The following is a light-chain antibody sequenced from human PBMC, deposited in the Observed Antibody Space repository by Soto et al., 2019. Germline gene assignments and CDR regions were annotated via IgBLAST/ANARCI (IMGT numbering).Light chain of an antibody. CDR3: QQYNSYSQT. J-gene: IGKJ1*01. CDR2: KAS. CDR1: QSISSW. Sequence: GYRFTITCLSSQSISSWLAWYQQKPGKAPKLLIYKASSLESGVPSRFSGSGSGTEFTLTISSLQPDDFATYYCQQYNSYSQTFGQGAKADIK. V-gene: IGKV1-5*03.